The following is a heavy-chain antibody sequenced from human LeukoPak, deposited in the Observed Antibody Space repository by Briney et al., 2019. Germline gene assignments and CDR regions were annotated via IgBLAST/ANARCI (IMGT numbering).Heavy chain of an antibody. CDR3: TRDIGGRSAY. CDR1: GYSFSSFW. J-gene: IGHJ4*02. CDR2: LNEDGGIT. D-gene: IGHD3-16*01. Sequence: GGSLRLSCEGSGYSFSSFWRHWVRQAPGEGLVWVSRLNEDGGITNYADFAKGRFTISRDNARNTLYLQMNSLSADGTAVYYCTRDIGGRSAYWGQGALVTVSS. V-gene: IGHV3-74*01.